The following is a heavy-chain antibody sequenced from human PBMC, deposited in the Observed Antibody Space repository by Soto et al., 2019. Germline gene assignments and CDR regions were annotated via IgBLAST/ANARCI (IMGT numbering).Heavy chain of an antibody. CDR3: AKDLSIAAAGNWFDP. CDR1: GFTFSSYA. D-gene: IGHD6-13*01. V-gene: IGHV3-23*01. J-gene: IGHJ5*02. Sequence: GSLRLSCAASGFTFSSYAMSWVRQAPGKGLEWVSAISGSGGSTYYADSVKGRFTISRDNSRNTLYLQMNSLRAEDTAVYYCAKDLSIAAAGNWFDPWGQGTLVTVSS. CDR2: ISGSGGST.